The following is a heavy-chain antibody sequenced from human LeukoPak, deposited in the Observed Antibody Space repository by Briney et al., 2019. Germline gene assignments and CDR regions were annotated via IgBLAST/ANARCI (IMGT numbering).Heavy chain of an antibody. CDR2: IYPGDSDT. CDR1: GYSFTSYW. Sequence: GESLRISCKGSGYSFTSYWIGWVRQMPGKGLEWMGIIYPGDSDTSYSPSFQGQVTISADKSISTAYLQWSSLKASDTAMYYCARLGGSGSYYNEVYYYYGMDVWGQGTTVTVSS. J-gene: IGHJ6*02. CDR3: ARLGGSGSYYNEVYYYYGMDV. D-gene: IGHD3-10*01. V-gene: IGHV5-51*01.